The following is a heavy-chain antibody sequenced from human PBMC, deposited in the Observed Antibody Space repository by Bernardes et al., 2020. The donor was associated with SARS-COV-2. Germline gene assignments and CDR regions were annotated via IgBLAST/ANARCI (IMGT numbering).Heavy chain of an antibody. CDR2: IWHDGSRE. D-gene: IGHD4-17*01. V-gene: IGHV3-33*01. J-gene: IGHJ5*01. Sequence: FRDYTMHWVRQAPGKGLEWVAVIWHDGSREYYVDSVKGRFAISRDNSNNTLYLQMNNLRVEDTALYRCATEDGEWLESWGQGTLVTVSS. CDR3: ATEDGEWLES. CDR1: FRDYT.